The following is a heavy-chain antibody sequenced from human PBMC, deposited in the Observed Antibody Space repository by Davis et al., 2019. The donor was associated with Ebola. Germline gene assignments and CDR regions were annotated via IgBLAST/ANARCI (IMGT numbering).Heavy chain of an antibody. CDR3: ARGYQLPKDWFDP. Sequence: GGSLRLSCAASGFTFSSYGMHWVRQASGKGLEWVAVIWYDGSNKYYADSVKGRFTISRDNSKNTLYLQMNSLRAEDTAVYYCARGYQLPKDWFDPWGQGTLVTVSS. V-gene: IGHV3-33*01. J-gene: IGHJ5*02. D-gene: IGHD2-2*01. CDR2: IWYDGSNK. CDR1: GFTFSSYG.